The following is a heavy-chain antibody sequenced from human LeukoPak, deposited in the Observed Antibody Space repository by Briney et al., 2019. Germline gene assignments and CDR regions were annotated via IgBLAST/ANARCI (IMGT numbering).Heavy chain of an antibody. CDR3: AREVGVVAHQGGWFDP. Sequence: ASVKVSCKASGYTFTGYYLHWVRQAPGQGLEWIGRINPNSGGTNYAQKSHGRVTATRDTSINTAYMELSRLTSDDTAFYYCAREVGVVAHQGGWFDPWGQGTLVTVSS. V-gene: IGHV1-2*02. D-gene: IGHD2-2*01. J-gene: IGHJ5*02. CDR2: INPNSGGT. CDR1: GYTFTGYY.